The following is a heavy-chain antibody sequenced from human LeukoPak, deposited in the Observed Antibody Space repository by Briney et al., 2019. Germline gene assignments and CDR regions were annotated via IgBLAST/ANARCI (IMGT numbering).Heavy chain of an antibody. V-gene: IGHV3-23*01. D-gene: IGHD4-17*01. CDR1: GFTFSSYA. CDR2: ISGSGGST. CDR3: ARDQSVTNYYYGMDV. J-gene: IGHJ6*02. Sequence: GGSLRLSCAASGFTFSSYAMSWVRQAPGKELEWVSAISGSGGSTYYADSVKGRFTISRDNSENTLYLQMNSLRAEDTAVYYCARDQSVTNYYYGMDVWGQGTTVTVSS.